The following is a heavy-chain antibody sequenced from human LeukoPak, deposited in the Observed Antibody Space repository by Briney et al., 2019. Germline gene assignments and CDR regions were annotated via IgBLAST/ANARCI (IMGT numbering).Heavy chain of an antibody. Sequence: SVKVSCKASGYTFTSYGISWVRQAPGQGLEWMGRIIPILGITNYAQKFQGRVTITADKSTSTAYMELSSLRSEDTAVYYCARDSFTAAAGPGFGYWGQGTLVSVSS. J-gene: IGHJ4*02. V-gene: IGHV1-69*04. D-gene: IGHD6-13*01. CDR3: ARDSFTAAAGPGFGY. CDR1: GYTFTSYG. CDR2: IIPILGIT.